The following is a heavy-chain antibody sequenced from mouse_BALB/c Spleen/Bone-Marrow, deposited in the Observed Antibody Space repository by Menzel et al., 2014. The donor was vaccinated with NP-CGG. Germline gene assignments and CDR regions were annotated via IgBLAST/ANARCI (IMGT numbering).Heavy chain of an antibody. Sequence: VQLQQSGPGLVQPSQSLSITCTVSGFSLTSYGVHWVRRSPGKGLEWLGVIWSGGSTDYNEAFISRLSIRKDNSKSQVFFKMYSLQANDTAIYYCARKEFDYWGQGTTLTVSS. CDR3: ARKEFDY. CDR2: IWSGGST. J-gene: IGHJ2*01. V-gene: IGHV2-2*02. CDR1: GFSLTSYG.